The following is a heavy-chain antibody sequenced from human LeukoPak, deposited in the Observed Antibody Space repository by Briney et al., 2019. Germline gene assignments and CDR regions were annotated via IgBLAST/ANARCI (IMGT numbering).Heavy chain of an antibody. Sequence: PSETLSLTCTVSGGSIGSYYWSWIRQPPGKGLEWIGYIYYSGSTNYNPSLKSRVTISVDTSKNQFSLKLSSVTAADTAVYYCARGDGYYDSSGYYYFDYWGQGTLVTVSS. J-gene: IGHJ4*02. CDR3: ARGDGYYDSSGYYYFDY. CDR2: IYYSGST. V-gene: IGHV4-59*01. D-gene: IGHD3-22*01. CDR1: GGSIGSYY.